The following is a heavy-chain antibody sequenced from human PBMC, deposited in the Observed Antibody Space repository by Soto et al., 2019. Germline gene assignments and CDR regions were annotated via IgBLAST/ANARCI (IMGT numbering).Heavy chain of an antibody. CDR2: IYYSGST. V-gene: IGHV4-39*01. Sequence: SETLSLTCTVSGGSISSSSYYWGWIRQPPGKGLEWIGSIYYSGSTYYNPSLKSRVTISVDTSKNQFSLKLSSVTAADTAVYYCARQEPGLYYYYGMDVWGQGTTVS. CDR1: GGSISSSSYY. CDR3: ARQEPGLYYYYGMDV. J-gene: IGHJ6*02.